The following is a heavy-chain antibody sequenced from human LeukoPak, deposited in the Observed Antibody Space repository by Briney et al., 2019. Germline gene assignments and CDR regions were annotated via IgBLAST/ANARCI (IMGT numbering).Heavy chain of an antibody. CDR2: INPNSGGT. J-gene: IGHJ3*02. CDR3: ARDRYYDFWSGSHDAFDS. CDR1: GYTFTGYY. Sequence: ASVTVSCKASGYTFTGYYMHWVRQAPGQGLEGMGWINPNSGGTNHAQKFQGRVTMTRDTSISTAYMELSRLRSDDTAVYYCARDRYYDFWSGSHDAFDSWGQETIVTV. V-gene: IGHV1-2*02. D-gene: IGHD3-3*01.